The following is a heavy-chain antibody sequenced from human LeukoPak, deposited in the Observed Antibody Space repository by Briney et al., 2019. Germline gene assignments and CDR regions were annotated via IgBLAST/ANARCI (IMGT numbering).Heavy chain of an antibody. Sequence: ASVKVSCTASGYTFTSYGVSWVRQAPGQGLEWLGWISTYNGNTHYAQKLQGRVTMTTDTSTTTAYMELRSLRSDDTAVYYCARDYRTGFDYWGQGTLVTVSS. V-gene: IGHV1-18*01. J-gene: IGHJ4*02. CDR3: ARDYRTGFDY. CDR1: GYTFTSYG. CDR2: ISTYNGNT. D-gene: IGHD7-27*01.